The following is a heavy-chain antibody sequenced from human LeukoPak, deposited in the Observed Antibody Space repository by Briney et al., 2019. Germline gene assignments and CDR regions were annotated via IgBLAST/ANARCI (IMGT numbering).Heavy chain of an antibody. CDR2: INPSGGST. D-gene: IGHD3-10*01. CDR3: ARGLYYYGSGSSYYMDV. Sequence: ASVKVSCKASGGTFSSYAISWVRQAPGQGLEWMGIINPSGGSTSYAQKFQGRVTMTRDTSTSTVYMDLSSLRSEDTAVYYCARGLYYYGSGSSYYMDVWGKGTTVTISS. J-gene: IGHJ6*03. CDR1: GGTFSSYA. V-gene: IGHV1-46*01.